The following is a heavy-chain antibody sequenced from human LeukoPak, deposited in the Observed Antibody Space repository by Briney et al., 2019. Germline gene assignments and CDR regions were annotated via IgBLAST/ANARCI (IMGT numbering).Heavy chain of an antibody. CDR3: ARDYGNNWFDP. J-gene: IGHJ5*02. CDR2: ITYSGGST. V-gene: IGHV3-23*01. D-gene: IGHD4-17*01. CDR1: GFTFSSYA. Sequence: GGSLRLSCAASGFTFSSYAMSWVRQAPGKGLEWVSTITYSGGSTYYADSVKGRFTISRDNSKNTLSLQMDSLRAEDTAVYYCARDYGNNWFDPWGQGTLVTVSS.